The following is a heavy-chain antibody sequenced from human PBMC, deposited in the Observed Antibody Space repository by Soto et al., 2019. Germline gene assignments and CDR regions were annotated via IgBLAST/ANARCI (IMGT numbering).Heavy chain of an antibody. J-gene: IGHJ6*02. Sequence: QVQLVESGGGVVQPGRSLRLSCAASGFTFSSYGMHWVRQAPGKGLEWVAVISYDGSNKYYADSVKGRFTISRDNSKNTLYLQMNSLRAEDTAVYYCAKRRQLLGYYYYGMDVWGPGTTVTVSS. D-gene: IGHD2-2*01. V-gene: IGHV3-30*18. CDR2: ISYDGSNK. CDR1: GFTFSSYG. CDR3: AKRRQLLGYYYYGMDV.